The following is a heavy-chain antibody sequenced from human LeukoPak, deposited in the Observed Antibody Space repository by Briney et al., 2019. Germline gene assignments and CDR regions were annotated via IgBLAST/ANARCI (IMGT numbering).Heavy chain of an antibody. D-gene: IGHD6-19*01. Sequence: PSETLSLTCTVSGGSIGSYYWSWIRQPPGKGLEWIGYIYYSGSTNYNPSLKSRVTISVDTSKNQFSLKLSSVTAADTAVYYCARTGTIAVAGTGGDYFDYWGQGTLVTVSS. J-gene: IGHJ4*02. CDR2: IYYSGST. CDR1: GGSIGSYY. V-gene: IGHV4-59*01. CDR3: ARTGTIAVAGTGGDYFDY.